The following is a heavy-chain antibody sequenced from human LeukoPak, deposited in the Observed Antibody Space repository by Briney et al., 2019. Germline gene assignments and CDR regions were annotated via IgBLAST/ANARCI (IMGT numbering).Heavy chain of an antibody. Sequence: SETLSLTCAVYGGSFNDDCWNWIRQPPGKGLQWIGEINPRGSTRYNSSLKSRVTISADTSKSQISLKVNSVTAADTAVYYCARGRESQQRGWFGESQAVYYPFVDVWGTGTTVTVSS. CDR2: INPRGST. V-gene: IGHV4-34*01. D-gene: IGHD3-10*01. CDR1: GGSFNDDC. CDR3: ARGRESQQRGWFGESQAVYYPFVDV. J-gene: IGHJ6*04.